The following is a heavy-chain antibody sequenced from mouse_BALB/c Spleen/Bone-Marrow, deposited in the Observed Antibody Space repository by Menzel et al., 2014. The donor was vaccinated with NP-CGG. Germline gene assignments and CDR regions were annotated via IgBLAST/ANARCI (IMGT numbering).Heavy chain of an antibody. J-gene: IGHJ1*01. D-gene: IGHD2-4*01. CDR2: ISCYNGAT. V-gene: IGHV1S34*01. CDR3: ARGDYGDWYFDV. CDR1: GYSFTGYY. Sequence: LVKTGASVKISCKASGYSFTGYYMHWVKQNHGKSLERIGYISCYNGATSYNQKFKGKATFTVDTSSSTAYMQFNSLTSEDSAVYYCARGDYGDWYFDVWGAGTTVTVSS.